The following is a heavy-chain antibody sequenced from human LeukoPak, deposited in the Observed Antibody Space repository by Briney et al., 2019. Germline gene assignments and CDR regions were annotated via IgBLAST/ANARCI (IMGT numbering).Heavy chain of an antibody. CDR3: AREGAAAGTKHWGYYYYYYGMDV. D-gene: IGHD6-13*01. CDR1: GFTFSSYW. J-gene: IGHJ6*02. V-gene: IGHV3-7*01. CDR2: IKQDGSEK. Sequence: GGSLRLSCAASGFTFSSYWMSWVRQAPGKGLEWVANIKQDGSEKYYVDSVKGRFTISRDNAKNPLYMQMNSLRAEDTAVYYCAREGAAAGTKHWGYYYYYYGMDVWGQGTTVTVSS.